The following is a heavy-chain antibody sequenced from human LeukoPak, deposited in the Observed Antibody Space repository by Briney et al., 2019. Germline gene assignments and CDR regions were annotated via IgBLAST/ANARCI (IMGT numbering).Heavy chain of an antibody. CDR1: GFTFSSYW. V-gene: IGHV3-66*01. Sequence: GGSLRLSCAASGFTFSSYWMSWVRQGPGKGLEWVSVIYSGGSTDYADSVKGRFTISRDNSKNTLYLQMNSLRVEDTAVYYCARGRPSYYFDYWGQGTVVTVSS. CDR3: ARGRPSYYFDY. J-gene: IGHJ4*02. CDR2: IYSGGST.